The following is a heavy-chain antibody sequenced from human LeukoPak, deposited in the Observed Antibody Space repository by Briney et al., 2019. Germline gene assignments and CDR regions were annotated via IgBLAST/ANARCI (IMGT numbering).Heavy chain of an antibody. CDR2: IYYSGST. J-gene: IGHJ4*02. CDR1: GGSISSYY. D-gene: IGHD6-13*01. CDR3: AREGSSWSRKDYYFDY. V-gene: IGHV4-59*12. Sequence: SETLSLTCTVSGGSISSYYWSWIRQPPGKGLEWIGYIYYSGSTNYNPSLKSRVTISVDTSKNQFSLKLSSVTAADTAVYYCAREGSSWSRKDYYFDYWGQGTLVTVSS.